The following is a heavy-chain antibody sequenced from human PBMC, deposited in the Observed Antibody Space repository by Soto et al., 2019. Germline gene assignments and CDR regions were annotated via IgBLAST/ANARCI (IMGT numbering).Heavy chain of an antibody. V-gene: IGHV1-8*01. CDR2: MNPNSGNT. J-gene: IGHJ6*02. Sequence: ASVKVSCKASGYTFTSYDINWVRQATGQGLEWMGWMNPNSGNTGYAQKFQGRVTMTTDTSMSTAYMELSSLRSDDTAVYYCARSLRQLEGDVWGQGTTVTVSS. CDR3: ARSLRQLEGDV. D-gene: IGHD6-6*01. CDR1: GYTFTSYD.